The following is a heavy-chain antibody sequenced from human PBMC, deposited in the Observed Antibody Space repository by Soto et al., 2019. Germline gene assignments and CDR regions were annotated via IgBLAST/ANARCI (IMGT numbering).Heavy chain of an antibody. D-gene: IGHD3-10*01. Sequence: ASVKVSCKASGYTFTGYYMHWVRQAPGQGLEWMGWINPNSGGTNYAQKFQGRVTMTRDTSISTAYMELSRLRSDDTAVYYCAKVESALWFHGQIYWGQGTLVTVSS. CDR1: GYTFTGYY. V-gene: IGHV1-2*02. J-gene: IGHJ4*02. CDR3: AKVESALWFHGQIY. CDR2: INPNSGGT.